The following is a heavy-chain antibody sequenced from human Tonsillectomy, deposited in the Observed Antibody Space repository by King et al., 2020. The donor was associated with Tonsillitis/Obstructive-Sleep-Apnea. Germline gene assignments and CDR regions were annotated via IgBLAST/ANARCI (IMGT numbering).Heavy chain of an antibody. CDR2: INPSDGIT. CDR3: ARDDKDDRFLYY. D-gene: IGHD2-15*01. J-gene: IGHJ4*02. CDR1: GYTFTRYY. V-gene: IGHV1-46*01. Sequence: QLVQSGAEVKKPGASVKVSCKAYGYTFTRYYIHWVRQAPGQGLEWMGIINPSDGITTYAQNFQGRVTMTRDTSTNTVHMELSSLRSEDTAVYFCARDDKDDRFLYYCGQGTLVTVSS.